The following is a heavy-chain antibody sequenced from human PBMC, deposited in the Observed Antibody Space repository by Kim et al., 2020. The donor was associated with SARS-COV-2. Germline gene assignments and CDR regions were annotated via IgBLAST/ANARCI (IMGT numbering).Heavy chain of an antibody. CDR3: ASGGSDIVVVPAAHFDY. J-gene: IGHJ4*02. V-gene: IGHV3-23*01. Sequence: GGSLRLSCAASGFTFSSYAMSWVRQAPGKGLEWVSAISGSGGSTYYADSVKGRFTISRDNSKNTLYLQMNSLRAEDTAVYYCASGGSDIVVVPAAHFDYWGQGTLVTVSS. CDR1: GFTFSSYA. D-gene: IGHD2-2*01. CDR2: ISGSGGST.